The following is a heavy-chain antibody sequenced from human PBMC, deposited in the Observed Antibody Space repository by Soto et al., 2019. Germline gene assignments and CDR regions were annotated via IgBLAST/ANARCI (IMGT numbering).Heavy chain of an antibody. CDR1: GDSISDVDYY. Sequence: QVQLQESGPGLVKPSQTLSLTCTVSGDSISDVDYYWSWVRQTPREGLEWIGAFYDSGTSYYSPSRQRPMTISVDSSKNQFSLTLTSVTAADTAVYYCARGTRDYFDTTGPGYGMDVWGQGTTVTVSS. J-gene: IGHJ6*02. D-gene: IGHD3-22*01. CDR2: FYDSGTS. V-gene: IGHV4-30-4*01. CDR3: ARGTRDYFDTTGPGYGMDV.